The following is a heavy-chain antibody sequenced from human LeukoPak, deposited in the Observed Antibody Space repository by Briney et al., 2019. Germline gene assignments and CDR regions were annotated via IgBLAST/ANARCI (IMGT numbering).Heavy chain of an antibody. CDR1: GFTFSSYS. Sequence: PGGSLRLSCAASGFTFSSYSMNWVRQAPGKGLEWVSSISSSSIYIYYADSVKGRFTISRDNAKNSLYLQMNSLRAEDTAVYYCARDVDYANPRHDYWGQGTLVTVSS. V-gene: IGHV3-21*01. J-gene: IGHJ4*02. CDR3: ARDVDYANPRHDY. D-gene: IGHD4/OR15-4a*01. CDR2: ISSSSIYI.